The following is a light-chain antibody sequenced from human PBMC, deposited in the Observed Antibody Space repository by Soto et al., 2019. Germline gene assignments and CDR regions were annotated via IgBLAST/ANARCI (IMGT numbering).Light chain of an antibody. V-gene: IGKV3-20*01. Sequence: EIVLTQSRGTLSLSPGERATLSCRASQSVSSSYLAWYQQKPGQAPRLLIYGASNRVTGIPDRFSGSGSGTDFTLTISRLEPEDFAVYYCQQYSNSPFTFGPGTKVDIK. J-gene: IGKJ3*01. CDR2: GAS. CDR3: QQYSNSPFT. CDR1: QSVSSSY.